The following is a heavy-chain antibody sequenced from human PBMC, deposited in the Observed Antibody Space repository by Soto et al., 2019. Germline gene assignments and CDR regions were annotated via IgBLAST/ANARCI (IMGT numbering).Heavy chain of an antibody. CDR3: ARVSGSYYYGMDV. J-gene: IGHJ6*02. CDR2: IYYSGST. CDR1: GGSLSSGDYS. V-gene: IGHV4-30-4*08. Sequence: SETPSITCTVSGGSLSSGDYSWRWIRQPPGKGLEWIGYIYYSGSTYYNPSLKSRVTISVDTSKNQFSLKLSSVTAADTAVYYCARVSGSYYYGMDVWGQGTTVT.